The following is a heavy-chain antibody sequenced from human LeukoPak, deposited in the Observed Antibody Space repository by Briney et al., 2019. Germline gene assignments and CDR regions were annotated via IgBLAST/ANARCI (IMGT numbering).Heavy chain of an antibody. CDR2: IYTSGST. J-gene: IGHJ4*02. D-gene: IGHD3-22*01. CDR3: ARDRYYYDSSGYRFFDY. V-gene: IGHV4-61*02. Sequence: SETLSLTCAVSGGSISSGGYYWSWIRQPAGKGLEWIGRIYTSGSTNYNPSLKSRVTMSVDTSKNQFSLKLSSVTAADTAVYYCARDRYYYDSSGYRFFDYWGQGTLVTVSS. CDR1: GGSISSGGYY.